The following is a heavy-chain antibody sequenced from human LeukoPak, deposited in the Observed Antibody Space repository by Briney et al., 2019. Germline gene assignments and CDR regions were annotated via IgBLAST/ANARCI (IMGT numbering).Heavy chain of an antibody. J-gene: IGHJ4*02. D-gene: IGHD1-26*01. V-gene: IGHV4-39*01. Sequence: PSETLSLTCTVSGGSISNSNYYWGWIRQPPGKGLEWIGSIYYSGSTYYNPSLKSRVTISVDTSKSQFSLNLSSATATDTAIYYCARHRYSGSWPSGGYFDYWGQGTLVTVSS. CDR3: ARHRYSGSWPSGGYFDY. CDR1: GGSISNSNYY. CDR2: IYYSGST.